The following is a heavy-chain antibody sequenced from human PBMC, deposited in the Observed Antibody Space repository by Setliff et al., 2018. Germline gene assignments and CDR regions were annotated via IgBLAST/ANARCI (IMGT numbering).Heavy chain of an antibody. CDR2: ISGSGGST. D-gene: IGHD3-10*01. J-gene: IGHJ4*02. V-gene: IGHV3-23*01. CDR3: ARDMVVSGITTQLDY. Sequence: GGSLRLSCAASGFTFSSYAMSWVRQAPGKGLEWVSAISGSGGSTYYADSVKGRFTISRDNSKNTLYLQMNSLRVEDTAVYYCARDMVVSGITTQLDYWGQGTLVTVSS. CDR1: GFTFSSYA.